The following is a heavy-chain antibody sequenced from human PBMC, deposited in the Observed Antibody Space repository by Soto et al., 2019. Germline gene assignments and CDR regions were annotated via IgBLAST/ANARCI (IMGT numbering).Heavy chain of an antibody. CDR2: MNPNSGNT. D-gene: IGHD1-1*01. V-gene: IGHV1-8*01. CDR1: GYTFTSYD. CDR3: ARESTRGFAP. J-gene: IGHJ5*02. Sequence: QVQLVQSGAEVKKPGASVKVSCKASGYTFTSYDINWVRQATGQGLEWMGWMNPNSGNTFYAQELQGRVTMTRTTSICTAYMELSSPRSEDTAVYFCARESTRGFAPWGQGTLVTVSP.